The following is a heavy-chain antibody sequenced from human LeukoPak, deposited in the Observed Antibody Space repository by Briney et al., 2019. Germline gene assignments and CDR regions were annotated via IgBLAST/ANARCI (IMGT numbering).Heavy chain of an antibody. Sequence: GGSLRLSCAASGFTFSSYGMHWVRQAPGKGLEWVAVIWYGGSNKYYADSVKGRFTISRDNSKNTLYLQMNSLRAEDTAVYYCAKDWHLAGRDYYYYMDVWGKGTTVTVSS. D-gene: IGHD1-14*01. CDR3: AKDWHLAGRDYYYYMDV. V-gene: IGHV3-30*02. J-gene: IGHJ6*03. CDR1: GFTFSSYG. CDR2: IWYGGSNK.